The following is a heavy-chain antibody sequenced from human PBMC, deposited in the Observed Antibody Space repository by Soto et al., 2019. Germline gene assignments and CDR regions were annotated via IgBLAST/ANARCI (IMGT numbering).Heavy chain of an antibody. J-gene: IGHJ4*02. D-gene: IGHD3-3*01. CDR3: ARDGITIFGVVISFHFDY. CDR2: IWYDGSNK. CDR1: GFTFSSYG. V-gene: IGHV3-33*01. Sequence: PGGSLRLSCAASGFTFSSYGMHWVRQAPGKGLEWVAVIWYDGSNKYYADSVKGRFTISRDNSKNTLYLQMNSLRAEDTAVYYCARDGITIFGVVISFHFDYWGQGTLVTVSS.